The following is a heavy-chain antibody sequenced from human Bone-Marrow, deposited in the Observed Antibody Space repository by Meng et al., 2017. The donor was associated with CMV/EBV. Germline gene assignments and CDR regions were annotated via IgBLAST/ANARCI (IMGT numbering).Heavy chain of an antibody. V-gene: IGHV4-38-2*02. CDR3: ARARDIVVVPAVYYYYYYGMDV. CDR1: GYSISSGDY. Sequence: SETLSLTCTVSGYSISSGDYWGWIRQPPGKGLEWIGSIYHSGSTYYNPSLKSRVTISVDTSKNQFSLKLSSVTAADTAVYYCARARDIVVVPAVYYYYYYGMDVWGQGTTVTVSS. J-gene: IGHJ6*02. CDR2: IYHSGST. D-gene: IGHD2-2*01.